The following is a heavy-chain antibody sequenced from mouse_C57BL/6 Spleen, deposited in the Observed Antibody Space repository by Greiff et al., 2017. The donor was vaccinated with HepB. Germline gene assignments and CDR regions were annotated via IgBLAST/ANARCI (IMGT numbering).Heavy chain of an antibody. J-gene: IGHJ1*03. CDR1: GFTFSSYA. CDR2: ISSGGDYI. CDR3: TRGDGNYNWYFDV. Sequence: EVQLVESGAGLVKPGGSLKLSCAASGFTFSSYAMSWVRQTPEKRLEWVAYISSGGDYIYYADTVKGRFTISRDNARNTLYLQMSSLKSEDTAMYYCTRGDGNYNWYFDVWGTGTTVTVSS. D-gene: IGHD2-1*01. V-gene: IGHV5-9-1*02.